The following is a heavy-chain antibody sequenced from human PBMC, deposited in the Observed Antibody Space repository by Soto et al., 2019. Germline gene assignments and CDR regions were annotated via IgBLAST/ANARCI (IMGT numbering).Heavy chain of an antibody. D-gene: IGHD5-12*01. Sequence: GSLRLAGSAPGFIFRSYGLHWVRQAPGKGLEWVAVISYDGSSKYYADSVKGRFTISRDNSKNTLFLQMNSLTTEDTAVYYCEKVILATSLDYGMDVWGQGTKVTVYS. V-gene: IGHV3-30*18. CDR1: GFIFRSYG. CDR3: EKVILATSLDYGMDV. J-gene: IGHJ6*02. CDR2: ISYDGSSK.